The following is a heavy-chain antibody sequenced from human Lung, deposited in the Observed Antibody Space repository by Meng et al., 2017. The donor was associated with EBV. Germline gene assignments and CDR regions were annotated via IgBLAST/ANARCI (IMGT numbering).Heavy chain of an antibody. CDR2: IYYSGST. J-gene: IGHJ4*02. CDR3: ARLRLVWMFDY. Sequence: VQLKASGPGLVKPSQTLSLTCTVSGGSVDSGAYYWSWIRQRPGKGLEWIGYIYYSGSTFYTPSLKSRATLSVDTSKNQFSLKLNSVTAADTAVYYCARLRLVWMFDYWGQGALVTVSS. CDR1: GGSVDSGAYY. V-gene: IGHV4-31*03. D-gene: IGHD6-19*01.